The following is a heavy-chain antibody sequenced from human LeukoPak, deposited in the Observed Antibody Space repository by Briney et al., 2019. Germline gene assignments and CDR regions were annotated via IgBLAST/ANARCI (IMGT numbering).Heavy chain of an antibody. D-gene: IGHD2-15*01. Sequence: PSETLSLTCTVSGGSISSYYWSWIRQPPGKGLEWIGYIYYSGSTNYNPSLKSRVTISVDTSKNQFSLKLSSVTAADTAVYYCARVFRYCSGGSCYSYYFDYWGQGTLVTVSA. CDR1: GGSISSYY. J-gene: IGHJ4*02. CDR2: IYYSGST. CDR3: ARVFRYCSGGSCYSYYFDY. V-gene: IGHV4-59*01.